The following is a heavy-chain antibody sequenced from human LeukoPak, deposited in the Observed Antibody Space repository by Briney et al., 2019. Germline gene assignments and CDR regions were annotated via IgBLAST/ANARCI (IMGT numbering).Heavy chain of an antibody. V-gene: IGHV4-59*11. Sequence: SETLSLTCTVSGGSISGHYWSWIRQPPGKGLEWIGYIYYSGSTNYNPSLKSRVTISVDTSKNQFSLKPSSVTAADTAVYYCARGGQLWQYFDYWGQGTLVTVSS. CDR2: IYYSGST. CDR3: ARGGQLWQYFDY. J-gene: IGHJ4*02. CDR1: GGSISGHY. D-gene: IGHD5-18*01.